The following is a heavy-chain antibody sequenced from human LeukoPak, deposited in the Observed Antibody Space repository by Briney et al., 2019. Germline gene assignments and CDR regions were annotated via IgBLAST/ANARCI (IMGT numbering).Heavy chain of an antibody. CDR1: GFTFGDYA. J-gene: IGHJ4*02. CDR3: SRWRVTSMLYS. Sequence: TGGSLRLSCTTSGFTFGDYAMAWVRQTPERGLECVGSIREKASGGTTEYPASVKRRFTVSSDESTIIAYLQMESLKIEDTSVFYCSRWRVTSMLYSWGQGTLVTVSS. V-gene: IGHV3-49*04. CDR2: IREKASGGTT. D-gene: IGHD2/OR15-2a*01.